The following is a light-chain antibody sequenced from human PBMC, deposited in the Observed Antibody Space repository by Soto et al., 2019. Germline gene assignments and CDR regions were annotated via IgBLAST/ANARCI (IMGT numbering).Light chain of an antibody. CDR1: QSVTTN. J-gene: IGKJ5*01. CDR2: DVS. CDR3: QHPNNLPFD. Sequence: THSYRAGQSVTTNFAWYQQRSGQAPRLLFYDVSIRATGIPARFSGTGSGTQFTLVFGRLQPDDSAVYSSQHPNNLPFDFGGGTRLEIK. V-gene: IGKV3-15*01.